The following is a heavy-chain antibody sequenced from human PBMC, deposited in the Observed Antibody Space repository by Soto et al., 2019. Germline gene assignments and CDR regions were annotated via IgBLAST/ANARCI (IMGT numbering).Heavy chain of an antibody. J-gene: IGHJ6*03. Sequence: QLQLRESGPGLVQPAQTLSLTCTVAGGSITGGFSYWTWVRQHPGKGLEWVGHIYYSGTAYYNPSLKSRVALSVDPSQNRVSLKLSSVTAADTAISFCARAVPVGTVCYMDIWGEGTAVTVSS. CDR2: IYYSGTA. D-gene: IGHD2-2*01. V-gene: IGHV4-31*03. CDR3: ARAVPVGTVCYMDI. CDR1: GGSITGGFSY.